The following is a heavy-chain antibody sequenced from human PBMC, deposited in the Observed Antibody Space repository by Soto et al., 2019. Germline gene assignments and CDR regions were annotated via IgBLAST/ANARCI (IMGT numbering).Heavy chain of an antibody. CDR3: VRMNADTYSHYYAMDV. J-gene: IGHJ6*02. Sequence: QVTLKESGPVLVKPTETLTLTCTISGFSLSNGRMGVSWIRQSPGKALEWLAHIFSDAERSYSSSMQSRLTISAATSGTQVVLSMTIMDPVDTGTYFCVRMNADTYSHYYAMDVWGQGTTVTVSS. CDR1: GFSLSNGRMG. D-gene: IGHD1-1*01. CDR2: IFSDAER. V-gene: IGHV2-26*03.